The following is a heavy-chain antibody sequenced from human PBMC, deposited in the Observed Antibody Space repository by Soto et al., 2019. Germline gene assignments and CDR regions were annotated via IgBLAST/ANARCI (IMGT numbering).Heavy chain of an antibody. CDR1: GFTFSDYY. V-gene: IGHV3-11*01. CDR3: AKADGIRFLECSRPDVIDV. CDR2: ISRSGIAI. J-gene: IGHJ6*01. Sequence: GGSLRLSCAASGFTFSDYYMSWIRQTPVKGLEWVSYISRSGIAIYYADSVKGRFTISRDNAKNSLYRQMNSLRAEDTDVYYCAKADGIRFLECSRPDVIDVWGQGSTV. D-gene: IGHD3-3*01.